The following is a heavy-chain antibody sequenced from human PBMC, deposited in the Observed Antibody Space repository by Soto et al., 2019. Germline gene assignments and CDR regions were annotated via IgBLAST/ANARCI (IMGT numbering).Heavy chain of an antibody. CDR1: GYTFTNYG. CDR2: INVYNGNT. D-gene: IGHD3-10*01. V-gene: IGHV1-18*01. J-gene: IGHJ5*02. CDR3: ARGVGSGSYYNQYHWFDP. Sequence: QVQLVQSGGEVKKPGASVKVSCKASGYTFTNYGISWVRQAPGQGLEWMGWINVYNGNTKYAQKVQGRVTMTTDTSTSTAYMELRSLRSDDTAVYYCARGVGSGSYYNQYHWFDPWGQGTLVTVSS.